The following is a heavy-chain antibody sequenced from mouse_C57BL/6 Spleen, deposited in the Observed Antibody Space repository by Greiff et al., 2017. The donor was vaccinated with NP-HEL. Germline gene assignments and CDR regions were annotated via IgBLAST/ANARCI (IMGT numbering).Heavy chain of an antibody. D-gene: IGHD1-1*01. CDR2: IYPGDGDT. V-gene: IGHV1-82*01. CDR1: GYAFSSSW. CDR3: ARYYYGSSYDWYFDV. J-gene: IGHJ1*03. Sequence: VQLQQSGPELVKPGASVKISCKASGYAFSSSWMNWVKQRPGKGLEWIGRIYPGDGDTNYNGKFKGKATLTADKSSSTAYMQLSSLTSEDSAVYFCARYYYGSSYDWYFDVWGTWTTVTVSS.